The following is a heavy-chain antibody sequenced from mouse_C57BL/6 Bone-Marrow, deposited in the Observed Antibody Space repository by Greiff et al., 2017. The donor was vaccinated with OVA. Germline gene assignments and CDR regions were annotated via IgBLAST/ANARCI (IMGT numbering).Heavy chain of an antibody. CDR3: ARHENYDDIDY. Sequence: QVQLKESGAELVKPGASVKLSCKASGYTFTEYTIHWVKQRSGQGLEWIGWLYPGSGSIKYNEKFKDKATLTADKSSSTAYMELSRLTSEDSASDFCARHENYDDIDYWGQGTTLTVSS. CDR2: LYPGSGSI. CDR1: GYTFTEYT. J-gene: IGHJ2*01. V-gene: IGHV1-62-2*01. D-gene: IGHD2-13*01.